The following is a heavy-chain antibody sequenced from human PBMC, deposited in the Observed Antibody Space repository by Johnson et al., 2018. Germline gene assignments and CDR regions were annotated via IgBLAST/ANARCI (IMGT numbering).Heavy chain of an antibody. CDR3: AKEQPDIGATGYYYYGMDV. J-gene: IGHJ6*02. CDR2: ISYDGSKK. V-gene: IGHV3-30*18. D-gene: IGHD5-12*01. CDR1: GFTFSSYG. Sequence: QVQLVESGGGVVQPGRSLRLSCAASGFTFSSYGMHWVRQAPGKGLEWVAVISYDGSKKYYADSVKGRYTISRDNSKNNLYLEMNSRRAEDTAVYYCAKEQPDIGATGYYYYGMDVWGQGTTGTVSS.